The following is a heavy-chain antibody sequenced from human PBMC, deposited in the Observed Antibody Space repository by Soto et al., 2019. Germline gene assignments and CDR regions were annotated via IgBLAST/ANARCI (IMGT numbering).Heavy chain of an antibody. CDR1: GGTFSSYT. Sequence: QVQLVQSGAEVKKPGSSVKVSCKASGGTFSSYTISWVRQAPGQGLEWMGRIIPILGIANYAQKFQGRVTIPADKSTSTAYMELSSLRSEDTAVYYCARGRAVAGTFWFDPWGQGTLVTVSS. V-gene: IGHV1-69*02. CDR2: IIPILGIA. J-gene: IGHJ5*02. D-gene: IGHD6-19*01. CDR3: ARGRAVAGTFWFDP.